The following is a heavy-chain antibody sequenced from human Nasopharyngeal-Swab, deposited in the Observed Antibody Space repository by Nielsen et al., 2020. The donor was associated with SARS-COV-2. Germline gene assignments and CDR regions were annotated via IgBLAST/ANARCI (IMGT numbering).Heavy chain of an antibody. V-gene: IGHV3-30*04. D-gene: IGHD2-21*01. Sequence: GSLKISCAASGFTFSSYAMHWVRQAPGKGLEWVAVISYDGSNKYYADSVKGRFTISRDNSKNTLSLQMNSLRAEDTAVYFCAKAPYLRGLDVWGQGTTVTVSS. J-gene: IGHJ6*02. CDR1: GFTFSSYA. CDR2: ISYDGSNK. CDR3: AKAPYLRGLDV.